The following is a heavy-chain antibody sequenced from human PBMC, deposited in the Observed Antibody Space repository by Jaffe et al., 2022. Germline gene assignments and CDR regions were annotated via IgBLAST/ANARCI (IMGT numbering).Heavy chain of an antibody. Sequence: EVQLVESGGGLVQPGGSLRLSCAASGFTFNNYWMHWVRQAPGKGLVWVSRIDSDGTGTSYADSVKGRFTISRDNAKNTLYLQMNSLRAEDTAVYYCARDAGYSSGNPDYWGQGTLVTVSS. CDR3: ARDAGYSSGNPDY. V-gene: IGHV3-74*01. J-gene: IGHJ4*02. CDR1: GFTFNNYW. CDR2: IDSDGTGT. D-gene: IGHD6-19*01.